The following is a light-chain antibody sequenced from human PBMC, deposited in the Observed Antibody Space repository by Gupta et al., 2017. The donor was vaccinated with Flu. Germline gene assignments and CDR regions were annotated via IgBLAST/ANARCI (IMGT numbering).Light chain of an antibody. CDR3: QSVDFSSHHVV. J-gene: IGLJ2*01. CDR1: AVAKFD. CDR2: KDN. V-gene: IGLV3-25*02. Sequence: VVAQPPSVSVSPGQTARIECSGDAVAKFDTYLYQLKTGQATILIIYKDNVRAAGVPVRYSVARPGTSVVLTISGVKAEDEADYLCQSVDFSSHHVVFGGGTSLTVL.